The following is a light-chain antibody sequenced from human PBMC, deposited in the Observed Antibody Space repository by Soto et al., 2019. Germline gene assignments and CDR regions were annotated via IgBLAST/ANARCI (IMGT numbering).Light chain of an antibody. CDR2: GNN. Sequence: QSVLTQAPSVSGAPGQRVTLSCTGSSSNIGAGYDVHWYQHLPGTAPKLLIYGNNNRPSGVPDRFSGSKSGTSASLAITGLQAEDEADYYCQSYDSSLSGYVFGSGTKVTVL. J-gene: IGLJ1*01. CDR3: QSYDSSLSGYV. CDR1: SSNIGAGYD. V-gene: IGLV1-40*01.